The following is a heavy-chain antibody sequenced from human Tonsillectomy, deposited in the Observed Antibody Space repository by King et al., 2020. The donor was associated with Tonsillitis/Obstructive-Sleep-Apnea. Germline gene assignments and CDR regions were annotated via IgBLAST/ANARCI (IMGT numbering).Heavy chain of an antibody. V-gene: IGHV4-34*01. D-gene: IGHD5-12*01. CDR2: ISHSGST. Sequence: VQLQQWGAGLLKPSETLSLTCAVYGGSFSGYYWSWIRQPPGKGLEWIGEISHSGSTNYNPSLKSRVTISVDTSKNQFSLKVSSVTAADTAVYYCGSTDRVGASGYNYHYMDVWGKGTTVTVSS. J-gene: IGHJ6*03. CDR3: GSTDRVGASGYNYHYMDV. CDR1: GGSFSGYY.